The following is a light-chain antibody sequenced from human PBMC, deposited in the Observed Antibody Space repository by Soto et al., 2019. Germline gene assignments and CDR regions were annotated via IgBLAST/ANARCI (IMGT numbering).Light chain of an antibody. Sequence: DIVMTQSPDSLAVSLGERATINCKSSQSVLYSSNNKEKLAWYQQKPGQPPKLLIYWASTRESGVPDRFSGSGSGTDFTLTISSLQAEDVAVYYCQQYYSTPLTFGPGTRLEIK. CDR1: QSVLYSSNNKEK. CDR3: QQYYSTPLT. J-gene: IGKJ5*01. V-gene: IGKV4-1*01. CDR2: WAS.